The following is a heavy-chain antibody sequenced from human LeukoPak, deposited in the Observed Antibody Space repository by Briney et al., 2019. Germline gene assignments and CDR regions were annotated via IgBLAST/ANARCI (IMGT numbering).Heavy chain of an antibody. Sequence: PGGSLRLSCAAAGFTFSSYWMHWVRQVPGKGLVWVSRINSDGSSTSYADSVKGRFTISRDNAKNTLYLQMNSLRAEDTAVYYCARQGITIFSDWFDPWGQATQVTVSS. V-gene: IGHV3-74*01. CDR1: GFTFSSYW. D-gene: IGHD3-9*01. CDR2: INSDGSST. CDR3: ARQGITIFSDWFDP. J-gene: IGHJ5*02.